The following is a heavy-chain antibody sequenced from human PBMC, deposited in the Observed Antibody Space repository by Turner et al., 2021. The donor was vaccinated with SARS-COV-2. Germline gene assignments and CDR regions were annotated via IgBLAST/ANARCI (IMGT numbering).Heavy chain of an antibody. Sequence: QVQLVEAGGGVVQPGRSLRLFCAASGFGFSSYGMHWVRQAPGKGLEWVAVIWYDGSNKYYAGSVKGRFTISRDNSKNTLYLQMNSLRVEDTAVYYCARDKGEGSSGWLIPSGSYYFDYWGQGTLVTVSS. V-gene: IGHV3-33*01. J-gene: IGHJ4*02. CDR3: ARDKGEGSSGWLIPSGSYYFDY. D-gene: IGHD6-19*01. CDR1: GFGFSSYG. CDR2: IWYDGSNK.